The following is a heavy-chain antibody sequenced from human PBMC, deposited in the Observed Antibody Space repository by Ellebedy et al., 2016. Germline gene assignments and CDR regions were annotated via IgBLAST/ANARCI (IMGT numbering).Heavy chain of an antibody. D-gene: IGHD3-22*01. CDR1: GGSFSGYY. V-gene: IGHV4-34*01. Sequence: SETLSLTCAVYGGSFSGYYWSWIRQPPGKGLEWIGEINHSGSTNYNPSLKSRVTISVDTSNNQFSLRLTSVTAADTAVYFCARAGDYYDSSGYGYEYYGLDVWGQGTTVTVSS. J-gene: IGHJ6*02. CDR3: ARAGDYYDSSGYGYEYYGLDV. CDR2: INHSGST.